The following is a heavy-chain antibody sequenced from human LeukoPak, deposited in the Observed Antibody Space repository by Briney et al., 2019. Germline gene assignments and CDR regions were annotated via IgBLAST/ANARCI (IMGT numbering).Heavy chain of an antibody. J-gene: IGHJ4*02. CDR2: ISGDGDST. CDR1: GFTFSSYG. D-gene: IGHD6-19*01. CDR3: AKAQGQWLTTSFDY. V-gene: IGHV3-23*01. Sequence: GGSLRLSCAAFGFTFSSYGMHWVRRAPGKGLEWISAISGDGDSTYYADSVKGRFTISRDNFKNTLYLQMNSLRAEDTAVYYCAKAQGQWLTTSFDYWGQGTLVTVSS.